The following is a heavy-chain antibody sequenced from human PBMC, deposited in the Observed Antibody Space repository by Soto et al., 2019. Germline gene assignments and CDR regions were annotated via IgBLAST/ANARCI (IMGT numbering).Heavy chain of an antibody. CDR1: GYSFSTHW. Sequence: EVQLVQSGEEVKKPGESLKISCKGSGYSFSTHWIGWVRQMPGRGLEWMGIIYPGDSNPRYSPSFRGQVTISADKSTSTAYLQWSSLKASDTAIYYCATTIFPYNWFDPWGQGTLVTVSS. CDR3: ATTIFPYNWFDP. D-gene: IGHD3-3*01. CDR2: IYPGDSNP. J-gene: IGHJ5*02. V-gene: IGHV5-51*03.